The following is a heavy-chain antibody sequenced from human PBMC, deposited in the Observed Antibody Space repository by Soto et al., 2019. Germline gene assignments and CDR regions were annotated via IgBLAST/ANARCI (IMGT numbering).Heavy chain of an antibody. CDR3: ARGSDYDSSGYYYSWFDH. CDR1: GGTFSSYA. V-gene: IGHV1-69*12. D-gene: IGHD3-22*01. CDR2: IIPIFGTA. Sequence: QVQLVQSGAEVKKPGSSVKVSCKASGGTFSSYAISWVRQAPGQGLEWMGGIIPIFGTANYAQKFQGRVTITADEDTSKGYMELSSRRYEDTAVYYCARGSDYDSSGYYYSWFDHLGQGTLVTVSS. J-gene: IGHJ5*02.